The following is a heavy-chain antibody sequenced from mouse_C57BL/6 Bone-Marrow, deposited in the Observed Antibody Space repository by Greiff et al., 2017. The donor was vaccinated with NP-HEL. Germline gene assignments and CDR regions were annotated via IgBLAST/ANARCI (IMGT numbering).Heavy chain of an antibody. CDR1: GFKMKDEE. CDR3: TQTAQAPYAMDY. J-gene: IGHJ4*01. D-gene: IGHD3-2*02. V-gene: IGHV14-4*01. Sequence: EVQLQQSGAELVRPGASVKLSCTASGFKMKDEEMHWGKQRREEGGEGRGGREGENGDTEDATKFQGKATITADTSSNTAYLQLSSLTSEDTAVYYCTQTAQAPYAMDYWGQGTSVTVSS. CDR2: REGENGDT.